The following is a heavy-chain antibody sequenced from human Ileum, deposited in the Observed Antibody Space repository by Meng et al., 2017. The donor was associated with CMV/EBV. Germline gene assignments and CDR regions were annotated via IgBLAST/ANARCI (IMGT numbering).Heavy chain of an antibody. CDR3: ATTRDDYGGTSYDY. CDR1: GYSFTSYW. J-gene: IGHJ4*02. Sequence: KVSCKGSGYSFTSYWIGWVRQMPGKGLEWRGIIYPGDSDTRDSPSFQGQVTISAAKSISTAYLQWSSLKASDTAMYYCATTRDDYGGTSYDYWGQGTLVTVSS. V-gene: IGHV5-51*01. D-gene: IGHD4-23*01. CDR2: IYPGDSDT.